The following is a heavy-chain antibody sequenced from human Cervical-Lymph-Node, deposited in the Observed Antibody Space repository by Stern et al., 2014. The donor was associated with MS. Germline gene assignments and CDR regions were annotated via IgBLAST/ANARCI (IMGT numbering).Heavy chain of an antibody. CDR2: VYYSGTT. J-gene: IGHJ4*02. CDR1: GDSISSYY. V-gene: IGHV4-59*08. CDR3: ARLSTVVDY. D-gene: IGHD4-23*01. Sequence: QVQLQESGPGLVKPSETLSLTCTVSGDSISSYYWSWIRQPPGKGLEWIGHVYYSGTTYYNPSLTGRVTISVDTSKKQFSLKLNSGTAADTAVYYCARLSTVVDYWGQGTLVTVSS.